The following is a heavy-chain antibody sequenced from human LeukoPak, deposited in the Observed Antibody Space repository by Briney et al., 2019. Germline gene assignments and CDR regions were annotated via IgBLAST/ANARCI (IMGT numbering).Heavy chain of an antibody. CDR1: GGSISSSSYY. CDR2: IYYSGST. D-gene: IGHD5-18*01. CDR3: AREGRYSREFDY. J-gene: IGHJ4*02. Sequence: SETLSLTCTVSGGSISSSSYYWGWIRQPPGKGLEWIGSIYYSGSTYYNPSLKSRVTISVDTSKNQFSLKLSSVTAADTAVYYCAREGRYSREFDYWGQGTLVTVSS. V-gene: IGHV4-39*07.